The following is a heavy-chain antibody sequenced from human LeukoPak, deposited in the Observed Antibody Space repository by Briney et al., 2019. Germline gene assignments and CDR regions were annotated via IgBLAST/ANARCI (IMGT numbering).Heavy chain of an antibody. J-gene: IGHJ4*02. CDR3: AGASGGNRPFDY. CDR2: IGSANSYI. V-gene: IGHV3-21*01. Sequence: GGSLTLSRAASGFTFSSYSMNWVRQAPGKGLEWVSSIGSANSYIYYADSLKGRFTISRDNAKNSLYLQMNSLRAEDTAVYYCAGASGGNRPFDYWGQGTLVTVSS. D-gene: IGHD1-14*01. CDR1: GFTFSSYS.